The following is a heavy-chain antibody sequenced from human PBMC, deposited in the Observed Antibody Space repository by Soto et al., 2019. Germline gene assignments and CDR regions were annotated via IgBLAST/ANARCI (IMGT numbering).Heavy chain of an antibody. V-gene: IGHV3-30*18. J-gene: IGHJ5*02. CDR1: GFTFSSYG. CDR2: ISYDGSNK. CDR3: AKGDCISTSCYPFDP. D-gene: IGHD2-2*01. Sequence: GGSLRLSCAASGFTFSSYGMHWVRQAPGKGLEWVAVISYDGSNKYYADSVKGRFTISRDNSKNTLYLQMNSLRAEDTAVYYCAKGDCISTSCYPFDPWGQGTLVTVSS.